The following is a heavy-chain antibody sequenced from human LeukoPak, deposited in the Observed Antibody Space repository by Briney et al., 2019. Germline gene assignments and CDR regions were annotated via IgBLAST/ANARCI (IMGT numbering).Heavy chain of an antibody. J-gene: IGHJ4*02. V-gene: IGHV3-30-3*01. CDR3: ASYQTKGYYYDSSGYYQDY. Sequence: PGRSLRLSCAASGFTFSNYVMHWVRQAPGKGLEWVAVISYDGSNKYYADSVKGRFTISRDKSKNTLYLQMNSLRAEDTAVYYCASYQTKGYYYDSSGYYQDYWGQGTLVTVSS. D-gene: IGHD3-22*01. CDR1: GFTFSNYV. CDR2: ISYDGSNK.